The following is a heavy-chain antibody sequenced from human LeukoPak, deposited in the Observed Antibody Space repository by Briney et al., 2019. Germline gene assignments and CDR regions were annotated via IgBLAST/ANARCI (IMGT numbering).Heavy chain of an antibody. J-gene: IGHJ6*02. V-gene: IGHV4-34*01. Sequence: PSETLSLTCAVYGGSFSGYYWSWIRQPPGKGLEWIGEINHSGSTNYNPSLKSRVTISVDTSKNQFSLKLSSVTAADTAVYYCAIHYGPGYYYYGMDVWGQGNTVTVSS. D-gene: IGHD3-10*01. CDR3: AIHYGPGYYYYGMDV. CDR2: INHSGST. CDR1: GGSFSGYY.